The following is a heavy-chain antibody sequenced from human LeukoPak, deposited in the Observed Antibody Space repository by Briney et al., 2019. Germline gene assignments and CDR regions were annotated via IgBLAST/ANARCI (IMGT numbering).Heavy chain of an antibody. CDR2: ISWNSGSI. CDR3: AKATSVTTRRGAFDI. Sequence: GGSLRLSCAASGFTFDDYAMHWVRQAPGKGLEWVSGISWNSGSIGYADSVKGRFTISRDNAKNSLYLQMNSLRAEDTALYYCAKATSVTTRRGAFDIWGQGTMVTVSS. CDR1: GFTFDDYA. D-gene: IGHD4-17*01. J-gene: IGHJ3*02. V-gene: IGHV3-9*01.